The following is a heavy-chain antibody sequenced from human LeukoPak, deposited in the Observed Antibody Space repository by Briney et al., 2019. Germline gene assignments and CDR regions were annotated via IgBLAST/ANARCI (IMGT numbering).Heavy chain of an antibody. J-gene: IGHJ4*02. V-gene: IGHV3-48*04. Sequence: GGSLRLSCAASGFTFSRYTMNWVRQAPGKGLEWVSYISSSGSTKYYADSVKGRFTISRDNAKNSLYLQMNSLRAEDTAVYYCAKGGEHAGTFDYWGQGTLVTVSS. CDR3: AKGGEHAGTFDY. CDR1: GFTFSRYT. CDR2: ISSSGSTK. D-gene: IGHD6-13*01.